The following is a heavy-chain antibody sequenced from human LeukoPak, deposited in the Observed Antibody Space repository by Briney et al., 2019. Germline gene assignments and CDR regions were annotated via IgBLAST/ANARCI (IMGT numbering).Heavy chain of an antibody. V-gene: IGHV3-74*01. Sequence: QTGGSLRLSCAASGFTLSSYWMHWVRQVPGKGLVWVSRINSDGSSTTYADSVKGRFTISRDNAKNTLYLQMNSLRAEDTAVYYCARDNVIRGAFGIWGQGTMVTVSS. CDR3: ARDNVIRGAFGI. CDR2: INSDGSST. J-gene: IGHJ3*02. D-gene: IGHD3-10*01. CDR1: GFTLSSYW.